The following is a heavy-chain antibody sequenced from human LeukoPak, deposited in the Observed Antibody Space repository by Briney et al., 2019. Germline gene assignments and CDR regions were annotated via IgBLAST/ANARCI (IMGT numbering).Heavy chain of an antibody. CDR2: IYYSGSN. D-gene: IGHD3-10*01. J-gene: IGHJ4*02. CDR1: GGSISSYY. V-gene: IGHV4-59*01. CDR3: ARDFDYYGSGSYFDY. Sequence: SETLSLTCTVSGGSISSYYWSWIRQPPGKGLEWIGYIYYSGSNNYNPSLKSRVTISVDTSKNQFSLKLSSVTAADTAVYYCARDFDYYGSGSYFDYWGQGTLVTVSS.